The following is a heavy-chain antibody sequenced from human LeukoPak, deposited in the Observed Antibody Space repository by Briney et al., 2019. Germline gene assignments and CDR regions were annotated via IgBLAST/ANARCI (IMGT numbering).Heavy chain of an antibody. J-gene: IGHJ4*02. CDR1: GFTFDDYV. V-gene: IGHV3-20*04. Sequence: VGSLRLSCAASGFTFDDYVMTWVRQAPGQGLEWVSGINWKGDSTGYADSVRGRSTISRSTAKNSLYLQMNSLRAEDTALYYCAKRKGPYASGSYYDSWGQGTLVTVSS. CDR2: INWKGDST. CDR3: AKRKGPYASGSYYDS. D-gene: IGHD3-10*01.